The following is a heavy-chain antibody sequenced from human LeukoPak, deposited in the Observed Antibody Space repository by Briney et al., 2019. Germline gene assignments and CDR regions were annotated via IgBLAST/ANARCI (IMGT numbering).Heavy chain of an antibody. D-gene: IGHD4-23*01. CDR2: IYYSGST. CDR1: GGSISSYY. J-gene: IGHJ2*01. Sequence: PSETLSLTCTVSGGSISSYYWSWIRQPPGKGLEWIGYIYYSGSTNYSPSLKSRVTISVDTSKNQFSLKLSSVTAADTAVYYCARAGYGGPYWYFDLWGRGTLVTVSS. CDR3: ARAGYGGPYWYFDL. V-gene: IGHV4-59*12.